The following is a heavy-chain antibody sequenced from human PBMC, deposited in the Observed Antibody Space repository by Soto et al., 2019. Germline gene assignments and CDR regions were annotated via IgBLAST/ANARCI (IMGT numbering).Heavy chain of an antibody. CDR1: GYTFANYY. J-gene: IGHJ5*02. CDR3: AKQTVELSLGGFDP. D-gene: IGHD3-16*01. V-gene: IGHV1-46*01. CDR2: INPSGGAT. Sequence: QVRLVQSGAEVQKPGASVKLSCEASGYTFANYYVYWVRQAPGQGLEWMGKINPSGGATTYAQKFQAIVTMTCDVSAKSVYMEMSSLSGDDTAVYYCAKQTVELSLGGFDPWGQGTLVTVSS.